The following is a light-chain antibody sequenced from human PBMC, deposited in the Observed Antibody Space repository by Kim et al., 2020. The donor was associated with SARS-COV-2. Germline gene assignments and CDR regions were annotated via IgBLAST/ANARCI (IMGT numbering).Light chain of an antibody. CDR2: NVR. J-gene: IGLJ2*01. V-gene: IGLV2-14*03. CDR1: SSDIGGYNH. Sequence: GQSITISCTGTSSDIGGYNHVSWYQQHPGKAPILMIYNVRDRPSGVSDRFSGSKSGNAASLTISGLQADDEADYYCSSYTSSSTPVFGGGTKLTVL. CDR3: SSYTSSSTPV.